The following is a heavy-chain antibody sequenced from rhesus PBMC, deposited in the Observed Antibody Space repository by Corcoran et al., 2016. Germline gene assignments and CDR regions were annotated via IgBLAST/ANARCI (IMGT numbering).Heavy chain of an antibody. J-gene: IGHJ4*01. CDR1: GGSISSNY. Sequence: QLQLQESGPGLVKPSETLSLTCAVSGGSISSNYWSWIRQPPGKGLEWIGRISGSGGSTDYNPSLKSQVTISPDTSKNQFSLKLSSVTAADTAVYYCAREDPGGIAAAGVDYWGQGVLVTVSS. D-gene: IGHD6-43*01. V-gene: IGHV4-173*01. CDR2: ISGSGGST. CDR3: AREDPGGIAAAGVDY.